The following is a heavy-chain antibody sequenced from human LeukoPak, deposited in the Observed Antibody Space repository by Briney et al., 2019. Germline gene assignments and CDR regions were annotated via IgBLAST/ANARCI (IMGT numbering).Heavy chain of an antibody. CDR2: INPSGGST. V-gene: IGHV1-46*01. Sequence: ASVTVSCKASGYTFTSYYMHWVRQAPGQGLEWMGIINPSGGSTSYAQKFQGRVTMTRDTSTSTVYMELSSLRSEDTAVYYCARSPGVEPPSKYYYMDVWGKGTTVTVSS. CDR1: GYTFTSYY. D-gene: IGHD1-1*01. CDR3: ARSPGVEPPSKYYYMDV. J-gene: IGHJ6*03.